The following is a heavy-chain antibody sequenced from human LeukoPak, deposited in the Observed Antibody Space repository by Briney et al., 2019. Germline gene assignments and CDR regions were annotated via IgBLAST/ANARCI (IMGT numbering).Heavy chain of an antibody. J-gene: IGHJ4*02. CDR3: AREQGSSWITDY. CDR2: ISRGGSTI. CDR1: GFTFSDYY. V-gene: IGHV3-11*01. D-gene: IGHD6-13*01. Sequence: GGSLGLSCAVSGFTFSDYYMSWIRQAPGKGLEWLSYISRGGSTIYYADSVKGRFTISRDNAKGSLYLQMNSLRAEDTAVYYCAREQGSSWITDYWGQGTLVTVSS.